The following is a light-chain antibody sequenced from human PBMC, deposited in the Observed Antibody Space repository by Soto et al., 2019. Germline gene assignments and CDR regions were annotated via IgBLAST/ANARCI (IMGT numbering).Light chain of an antibody. J-gene: IGLJ2*01. CDR3: CSYAGSRTYVV. V-gene: IGLV2-23*01. Sequence: QSALTQPASVSGSPGQSITISCTGTSSDVGTYNVVSWYQQLPGKAPKLIIYEGSKRPSGVSNRFSGSKSGNTASLTISGLQAEDEADYYCCSYAGSRTYVVFGGGTQLTVL. CDR1: SSDVGTYNV. CDR2: EGS.